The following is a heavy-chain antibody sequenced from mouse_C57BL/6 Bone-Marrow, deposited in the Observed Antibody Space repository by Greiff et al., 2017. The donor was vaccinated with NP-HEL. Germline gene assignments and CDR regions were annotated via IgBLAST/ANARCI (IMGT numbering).Heavy chain of an antibody. J-gene: IGHJ1*03. CDR2: IYPGSGST. CDR1: GYTFTSYW. D-gene: IGHD1-1*01. V-gene: IGHV1-55*01. Sequence: VQLKQPGAELVKPGASVKMSCKASGYTFTSYWITWVKQRPGQGLEWIGDIYPGSGSTNYNEKFKSKATLTVDTSSSTAYMQLSSLTSEDSAVYYCARLDTTVVAHWYFDVWGTGTTVTVSS. CDR3: ARLDTTVVAHWYFDV.